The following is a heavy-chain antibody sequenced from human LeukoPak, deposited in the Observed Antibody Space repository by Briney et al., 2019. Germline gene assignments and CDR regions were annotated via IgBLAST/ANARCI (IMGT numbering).Heavy chain of an antibody. D-gene: IGHD3-9*01. V-gene: IGHV4-34*01. CDR3: ARVNPGLRYFGY. Sequence: SETLSLTCAVYGCSFSGYYWSWIRQPPGKGLEWIGEINHSGSTNYNPSLKSRVTISVDTSKNQFSLKLSSVTAADTAVYYCARVNPGLRYFGYWGQGTLVTVSS. CDR2: INHSGST. J-gene: IGHJ4*02. CDR1: GCSFSGYY.